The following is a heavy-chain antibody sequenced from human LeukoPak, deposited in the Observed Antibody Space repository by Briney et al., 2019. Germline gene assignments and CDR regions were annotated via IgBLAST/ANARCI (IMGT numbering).Heavy chain of an antibody. Sequence: PGGSLRLSCAASGFSVTRNYVSWVRQAPGKGLEWVGFIRSKAYGGTTEYAASVKGRFTISRDDSKSIAYLQMNSLKTEDTAVYYCTRDNCGGDCYVDYWGQGTLVTVSS. CDR2: IRSKAYGGTT. V-gene: IGHV3-49*04. CDR3: TRDNCGGDCYVDY. J-gene: IGHJ4*02. CDR1: GFSVTRNY. D-gene: IGHD2-21*02.